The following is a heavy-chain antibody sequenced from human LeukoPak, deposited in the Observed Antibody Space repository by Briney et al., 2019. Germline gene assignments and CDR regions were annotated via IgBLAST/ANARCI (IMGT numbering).Heavy chain of an antibody. J-gene: IGHJ4*02. CDR1: GGSISSGDYY. D-gene: IGHD6-19*01. CDR3: ARDKRLVQDC. V-gene: IGHV4-30-4*01. Sequence: SETLSLTCTVSGGSISSGDYYWSWIRQPPGKGLEWIGYIYFSGSTYYNPSLKSRVTISVDTSKNQFSLKLSSVTAADTAVYYCARDKRLVQDCWGQGTLVTVSS. CDR2: IYFSGST.